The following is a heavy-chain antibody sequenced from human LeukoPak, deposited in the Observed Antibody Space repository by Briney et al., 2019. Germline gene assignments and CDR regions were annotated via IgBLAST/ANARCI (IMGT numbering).Heavy chain of an antibody. CDR1: GYTFTSYD. CDR2: MNPNSGNT. Sequence: ASVKVSCKASGYTFTSYDINWVRQATGQGLEWMGWMNPNSGNTGYAQKFRGRVTMTRNTSISTAYMELSSLRSEDTAVYYCARGYSGYDSAYYYYYMDVWGKGTTVTVSS. CDR3: ARGYSGYDSAYYYYYMDV. J-gene: IGHJ6*03. V-gene: IGHV1-8*01. D-gene: IGHD5-12*01.